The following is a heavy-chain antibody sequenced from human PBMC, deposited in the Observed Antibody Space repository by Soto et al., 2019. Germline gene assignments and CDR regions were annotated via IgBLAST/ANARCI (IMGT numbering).Heavy chain of an antibody. CDR1: GFTFSSYA. D-gene: IGHD4-4*01. CDR2: ISGSGGIT. J-gene: IGHJ3*02. CDR3: AKMTSGGPYQEPFVN. Sequence: PGGSLRLSCAASGFTFSSYAMSWVRQAPGKGLEWVSVISGSGGITYYADSVKGRFTISRDNSKNTLYLQMNSLRAEDTAVYYCAKMTSGGPYQEPFVNWGQGTMFTVSS. V-gene: IGHV3-23*01.